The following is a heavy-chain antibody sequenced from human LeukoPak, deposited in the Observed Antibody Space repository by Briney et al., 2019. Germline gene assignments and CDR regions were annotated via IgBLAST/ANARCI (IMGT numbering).Heavy chain of an antibody. V-gene: IGHV4-39*01. Sequence: SETLSLTCTVSGGSLSSSSYWGWIRPPPGKGLEWIGSIFYSGSTYYNPSLKSRVTISVDTSKNQFSLKLSSVTAADTALYYCAKIRGGAYNWVDPWGQGTLVTVSS. J-gene: IGHJ5*02. CDR1: GGSLSSSSY. CDR2: IFYSGST. CDR3: AKIRGGAYNWVDP. D-gene: IGHD3-10*01.